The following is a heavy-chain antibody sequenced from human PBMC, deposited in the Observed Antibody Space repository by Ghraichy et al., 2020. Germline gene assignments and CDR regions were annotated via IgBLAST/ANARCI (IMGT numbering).Heavy chain of an antibody. J-gene: IGHJ4*02. Sequence: ESLNISCTVSGGSISSSSYYWGWIRQPPGKGLEWIGSIYYSGSTYYNPSLKSRVTISVDTSKNQFSLKLSSVTAADTAVYYCARLKDSSGYYADYWGQGTLVTVSS. V-gene: IGHV4-39*01. D-gene: IGHD3-22*01. CDR3: ARLKDSSGYYADY. CDR2: IYYSGST. CDR1: GGSISSSSYY.